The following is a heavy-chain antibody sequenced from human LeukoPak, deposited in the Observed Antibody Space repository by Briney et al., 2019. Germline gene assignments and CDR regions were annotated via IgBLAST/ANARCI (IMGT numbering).Heavy chain of an antibody. CDR1: GGSISSYY. V-gene: IGHV4-59*01. D-gene: IGHD1-26*01. CDR3: AREGGEAPIDAFDI. Sequence: TTSETLSLTCTVSGGSISSYYWSWIRQPPGKGLEWIGYIYYSGSTNYNPSLKSRVTISVDTSKNQFSLKLSSVTAADTAVYYCAREGGEAPIDAFDIWGQGTMVTVSS. J-gene: IGHJ3*02. CDR2: IYYSGST.